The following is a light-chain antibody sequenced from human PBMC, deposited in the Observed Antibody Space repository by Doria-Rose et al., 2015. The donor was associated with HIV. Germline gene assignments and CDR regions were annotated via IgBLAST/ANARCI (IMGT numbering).Light chain of an antibody. CDR1: QRLLSTSTNY. Sequence: DIRMTQSPESLGMSLVERATLNCKSNQRLLSTSTNYLAWYQQKPGKPPKWLIYWASTRQSGVPARFSGSGSGTDFTLTISSLEAEDVAVYYCQQYYDTPSFGPGTTVDIK. CDR3: QQYYDTPS. V-gene: IGKV4-1*01. CDR2: WAS. J-gene: IGKJ3*01.